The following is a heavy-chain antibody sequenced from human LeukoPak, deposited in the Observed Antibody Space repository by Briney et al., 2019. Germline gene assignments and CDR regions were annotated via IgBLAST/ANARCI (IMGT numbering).Heavy chain of an antibody. CDR3: ARNAFYGMDV. D-gene: IGHD1-1*01. V-gene: IGHV1-18*01. J-gene: IGHJ6*02. CDR2: IISYNANT. CDR1: GYTFTPYG. Sequence: APVKLSSKPSGYTFTPYGISWVRQAPGPRLEWMGWIISYNANTNYAQTLQGRLTMTTDSSKSTAYMELRSLRSDDTAVYYCARNAFYGMDVWGQGTTVTVSS.